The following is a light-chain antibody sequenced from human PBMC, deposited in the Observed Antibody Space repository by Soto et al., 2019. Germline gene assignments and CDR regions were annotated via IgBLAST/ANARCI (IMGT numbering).Light chain of an antibody. CDR1: SSDVGSYNY. CDR3: SSYAGSNNLV. Sequence: QSAPTQPPSASGSPGQSVTISCTGTSSDVGSYNYVSWYQQHPGKAPKLMIYEVSKRPSGVPDRFSGSKSGNTASLTVSGLQAEDEADYYCSSYAGSNNLVFGGGTKLTVL. J-gene: IGLJ2*01. V-gene: IGLV2-8*01. CDR2: EVS.